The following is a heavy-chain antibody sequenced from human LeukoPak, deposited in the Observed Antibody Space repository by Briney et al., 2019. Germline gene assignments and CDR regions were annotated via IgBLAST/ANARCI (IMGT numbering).Heavy chain of an antibody. J-gene: IGHJ4*02. D-gene: IGHD3-22*01. Sequence: GESLKISCKGSGYSFTSYWIGWVRQMPGKVLEWMGIIYPGDSDTRYSPSFQGQVTISADKSISTAYLQWSSLKASDTAMYYCARQRYDSSGYYYVWAYWGQGTLVAVSS. CDR3: ARQRYDSSGYYYVWAY. CDR1: GYSFTSYW. V-gene: IGHV5-51*01. CDR2: IYPGDSDT.